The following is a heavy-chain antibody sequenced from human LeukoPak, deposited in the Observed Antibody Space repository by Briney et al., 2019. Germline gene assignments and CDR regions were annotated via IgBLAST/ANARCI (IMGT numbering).Heavy chain of an antibody. J-gene: IGHJ4*02. CDR1: GFTFDDYG. CDR3: ATCWGFAGDY. V-gene: IGHV3-53*01. D-gene: IGHD7-27*01. Sequence: GGSLRLSCAASGFTFDDYGMSWVRQAPGKGLEWVSLIYIDGRTFYADSVKGRFTISRDTSKNTVYLQMNSLRPEDTAVYYCATCWGFAGDYWGQGTLVTVSS. CDR2: IYIDGRT.